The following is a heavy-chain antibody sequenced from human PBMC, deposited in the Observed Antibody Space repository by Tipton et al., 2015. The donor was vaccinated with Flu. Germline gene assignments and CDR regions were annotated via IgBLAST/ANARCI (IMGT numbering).Heavy chain of an antibody. Sequence: SLRLSCAASGFTFADYGMHWVRQAPGKGLEWVSLINGDGAYTYYAKSVKGRFTISRDNNKNSLYLQMNSLRPEDTALYYCAKGNFDYWGQGAPVTVSS. CDR2: INGDGAYT. CDR3: AKGNFDY. V-gene: IGHV3-43*02. J-gene: IGHJ4*02. CDR1: GFTFADYG.